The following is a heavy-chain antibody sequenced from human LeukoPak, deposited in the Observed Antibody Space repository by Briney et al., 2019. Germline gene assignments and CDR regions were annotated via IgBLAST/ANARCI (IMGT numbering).Heavy chain of an antibody. CDR3: TSPMATRDY. D-gene: IGHD5-24*01. Sequence: GGSLRLSCAASGFTFSGSAMHWVRQASGKGLEWVGRIRSKANSYATAYAASVKGRFTISRDDSKNTAYLQMNSLKTGDTAVYYCTSPMATRDYWGQGTLVTVSS. CDR2: IRSKANSYAT. J-gene: IGHJ4*02. CDR1: GFTFSGSA. V-gene: IGHV3-73*01.